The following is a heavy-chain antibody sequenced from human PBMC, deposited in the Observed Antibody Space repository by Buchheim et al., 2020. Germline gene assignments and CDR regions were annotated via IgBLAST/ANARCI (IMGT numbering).Heavy chain of an antibody. V-gene: IGHV3-74*01. CDR3: ASSGYNSWYFDL. CDR1: GFTFSSYW. D-gene: IGHD3-22*01. J-gene: IGHJ2*01. CDR2: INSDGTST. Sequence: EVQLVESGGGLVQPGGSLRLSCAASGFTFSSYWMHWVRQAPGKGLVWVSRINSDGTSTSYADSVKGRFTISRDNAKTTLFLQMNSLRAEDTAVYYCASSGYNSWYFDLWGRGTL.